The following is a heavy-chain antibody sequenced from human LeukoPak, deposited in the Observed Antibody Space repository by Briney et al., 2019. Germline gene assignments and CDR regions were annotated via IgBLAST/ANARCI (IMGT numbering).Heavy chain of an antibody. V-gene: IGHV3-33*01. CDR3: ARDPTLGGLRRDPFDY. CDR2: IWYDGSNK. CDR1: GFTFSSYG. Sequence: GGSLRLSCAASGFTFSSYGMHWVRQAPGKGLEWVAVIWYDGSNKYYADSVKGRFTISRDNSKNTLYLQMNSLRAEDTAVYYCARDPTLGGLRRDPFDYWGQGTLVTVSS. J-gene: IGHJ4*02. D-gene: IGHD2-21*02.